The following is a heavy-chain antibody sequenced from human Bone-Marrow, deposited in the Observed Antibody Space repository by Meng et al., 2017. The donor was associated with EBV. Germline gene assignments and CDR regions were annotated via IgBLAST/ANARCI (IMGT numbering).Heavy chain of an antibody. J-gene: IGHJ5*02. V-gene: IGHV4-4*02. CDR3: ARVAVQGVMWFDP. CDR2: IYQSGRT. Sequence: QAQRRGAGPGPVKPSGTLSLTCAGFGGSMSSSNWWSWVRKHPGKGLEWIGEIYQSGRTNYNPSLKSRVPISVDKSKNQFSLKLSSVTAADTAVYYCARVAVQGVMWFDPWGQGTLVTVSS. CDR1: GGSMSSSNW. D-gene: IGHD3-10*01.